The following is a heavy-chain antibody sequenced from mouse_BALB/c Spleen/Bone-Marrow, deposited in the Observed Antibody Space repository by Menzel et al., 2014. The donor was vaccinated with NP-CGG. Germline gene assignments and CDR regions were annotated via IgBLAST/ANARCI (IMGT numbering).Heavy chain of an antibody. Sequence: EVKLVESGGGLVQPGGSRKLSCAASGITFRNFGMHWVRQAPEKGLEWVAYISSGSSTIFYADTVKGRFTISRDNPKNTLFLQMTSLRSEDTAMYYCTRGGNWEDFDYWGQGTTLTVSS. D-gene: IGHD4-1*01. V-gene: IGHV5-17*02. J-gene: IGHJ2*01. CDR2: ISSGSSTI. CDR1: GITFRNFG. CDR3: TRGGNWEDFDY.